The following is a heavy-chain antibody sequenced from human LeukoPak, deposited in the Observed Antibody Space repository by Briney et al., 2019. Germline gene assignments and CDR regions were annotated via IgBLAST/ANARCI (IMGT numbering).Heavy chain of an antibody. Sequence: GGSLRLSCAAPGFTFSSYSMNWVRQAPGKGLEWVSSISSSSSYIYYADSVKGRFTISRDNAKNSLYLQMNSLRAEDTAVYYCASNGAYGNNYFDYWGQGTLVTVSS. CDR3: ASNGAYGNNYFDY. D-gene: IGHD1/OR15-1a*01. CDR1: GFTFSSYS. V-gene: IGHV3-21*01. J-gene: IGHJ4*02. CDR2: ISSSSSYI.